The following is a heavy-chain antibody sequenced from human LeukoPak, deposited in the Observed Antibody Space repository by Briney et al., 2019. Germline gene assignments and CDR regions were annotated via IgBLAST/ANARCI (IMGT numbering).Heavy chain of an antibody. CDR2: INPNSGGT. CDR1: GYTFTGYY. J-gene: IGHJ4*02. D-gene: IGHD2-2*01. CDR3: ARRWRGYCSSTSCYGGFDY. Sequence: ASVKVSCKASGYTFTGYYMHWVRQAPGQGLEWMGWINPNSGGTNYAQKFQGRVTMTRDTPISTAYMELSRLRSDDTAVYYCARRWRGYCSSTSCYGGFDYWGQGTLVTVSS. V-gene: IGHV1-2*02.